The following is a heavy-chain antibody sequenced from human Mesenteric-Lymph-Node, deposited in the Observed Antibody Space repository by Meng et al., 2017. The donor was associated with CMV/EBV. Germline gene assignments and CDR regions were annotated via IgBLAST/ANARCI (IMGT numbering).Heavy chain of an antibody. V-gene: IGHV4-39*01. D-gene: IGHD2-2*01. CDR2: IYYSGST. Sequence: SETLSLTCSVSGTSISSSGYYWGWIRQPPGKGLEWIGTIYYSGSTYYNPSLKSRVTISVDTSKNQFSLKLSSVTAADTGVYFCARGAEYQLPRPFDYWGQGTLVTVSS. J-gene: IGHJ4*02. CDR3: ARGAEYQLPRPFDY. CDR1: GTSISSSGYY.